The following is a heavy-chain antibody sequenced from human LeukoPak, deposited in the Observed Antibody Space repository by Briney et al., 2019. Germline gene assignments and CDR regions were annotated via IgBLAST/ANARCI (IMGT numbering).Heavy chain of an antibody. V-gene: IGHV3-53*01. CDR3: TKDQDFRLGSMDF. CDR1: GFIVSSNY. J-gene: IGHJ4*02. D-gene: IGHD7-27*01. CDR2: IYSGGST. Sequence: GGSLRLSCAASGFIVSSNYMSWVRQAPGKGLEWVSIIYSGGSTFYADSVKGRFTISRDNSKNTLYRQMNSLRAEDPAVYYCTKDQDFRLGSMDFWGQGTLVTVSS.